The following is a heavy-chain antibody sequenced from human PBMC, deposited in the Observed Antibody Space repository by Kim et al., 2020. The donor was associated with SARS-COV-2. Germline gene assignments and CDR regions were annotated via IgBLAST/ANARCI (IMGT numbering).Heavy chain of an antibody. D-gene: IGHD2-2*01. V-gene: IGHV4-30-2*03. J-gene: IGHJ5*02. CDR3: ARHLSTMRGFDP. Sequence: YRPALKSRATISGDTSKNQFSLKLSSVTATDMAVYYCARHLSTMRGFDPWGQGTLVTVSS.